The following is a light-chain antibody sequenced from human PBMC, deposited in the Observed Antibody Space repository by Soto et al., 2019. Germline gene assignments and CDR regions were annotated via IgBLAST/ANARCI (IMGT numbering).Light chain of an antibody. J-gene: IGKJ2*03. V-gene: IGKV3-15*01. CDR2: DTY. CDR1: QSVGNS. Sequence: EIVMTQSPATLSLSPGERATLSCRASQSVGNSLAWYQLKPGQVPRLLIFDTYTGATGTPARFSGSGSGAEFTLTISSLQSEDFAIYSCLQYNFWRPYSFGQGTKLEI. CDR3: LQYNFWRPYS.